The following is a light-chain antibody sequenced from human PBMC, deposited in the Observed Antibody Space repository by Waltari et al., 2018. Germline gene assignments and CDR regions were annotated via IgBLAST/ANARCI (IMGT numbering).Light chain of an antibody. CDR1: SSDVGFYYF. V-gene: IGLV2-14*01. Sequence: QSALPQPASVSGSPGQSIPISCPGPSSDVGFYYFVSWFQQHPGKAPKVMIYKVKNRPSGVSNRFSGSKSANTASLTISGLQAEDEADYYCSSYTRRSYWVFGGGTQLTVL. CDR3: SSYTRRSYWV. J-gene: IGLJ3*02. CDR2: KVK.